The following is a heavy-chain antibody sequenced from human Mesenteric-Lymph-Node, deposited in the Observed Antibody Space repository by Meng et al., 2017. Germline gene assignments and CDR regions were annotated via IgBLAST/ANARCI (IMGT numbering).Heavy chain of an antibody. Sequence: QVQLKQWGAEVLKPSETLSLTCAVYGGSLSEYYWSWIRQPPGKGLEWMGEVYNNGVTKYSTSLRSRVVISIDTSKNQFSINLRAVSAADKAMYYCARGGATPMIIKYWGPGTLVTVSS. CDR1: GGSLSEYY. CDR3: ARGGATPMIIKY. J-gene: IGHJ4*02. CDR2: VYNNGVT. D-gene: IGHD3-10*01. V-gene: IGHV4-34*02.